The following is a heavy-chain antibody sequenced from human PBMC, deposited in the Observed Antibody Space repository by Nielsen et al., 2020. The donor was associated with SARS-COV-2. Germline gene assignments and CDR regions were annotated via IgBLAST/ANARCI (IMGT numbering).Heavy chain of an antibody. V-gene: IGHV3-13*04. Sequence: LSLTCAASGFTFSSYDMHWVRQATGKGLEWVSATGTAGDTYYPGSVKGRFTISRENAKNSLYLQMNSLRAGDTAVYYCARGATLYGSGSYSSWFDPWGQGTLVTVSS. J-gene: IGHJ5*02. CDR1: GFTFSSYD. CDR3: ARGATLYGSGSYSSWFDP. CDR2: TGTAGDT. D-gene: IGHD3-10*01.